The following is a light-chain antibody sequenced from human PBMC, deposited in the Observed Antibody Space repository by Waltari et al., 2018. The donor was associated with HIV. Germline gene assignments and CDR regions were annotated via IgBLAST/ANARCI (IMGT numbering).Light chain of an antibody. CDR3: CSYTSSGPRYVL. CDR2: NVN. Sequence: QSALTQPASVSGSLGPSITISCTGTSGDVGGYNFFSWSQQHPGKAPKLIIYNVNSRPSGVSIRFSGSRSANTASLTISGLQAEDEADYFCCSYTSSGPRYVLFGGGTRLTVL. CDR1: SGDVGGYNF. J-gene: IGLJ2*01. V-gene: IGLV2-14*03.